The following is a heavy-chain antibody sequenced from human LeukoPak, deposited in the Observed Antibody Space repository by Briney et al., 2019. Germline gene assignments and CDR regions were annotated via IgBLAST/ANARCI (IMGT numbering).Heavy chain of an antibody. CDR1: GFTFSSYA. CDR3: ARYGGSGTFYNPFVS. D-gene: IGHD3-10*01. Sequence: GGSLRLSCAASGFTFSSYAMSWVRQAPGKGLEWVSSVDGGGSNPYYADSVKGRFTLSRDNSNNELYLQMNSLRAEDTAIYYCARYGGSGTFYNPFVSWGQGTLVTVSS. CDR2: VDGGGSNP. J-gene: IGHJ4*02. V-gene: IGHV3-23*03.